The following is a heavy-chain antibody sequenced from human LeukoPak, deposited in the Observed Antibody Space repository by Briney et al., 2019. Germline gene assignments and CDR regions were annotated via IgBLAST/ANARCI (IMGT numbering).Heavy chain of an antibody. CDR1: GYTFTSYG. J-gene: IGHJ4*02. D-gene: IGHD3-10*01. CDR3: ARNMVRGVIIRSDFDY. V-gene: IGHV1-18*01. CDR2: ISAYNGNT. Sequence: ASVKVSCKASGYTFTSYGISWVRQAPGQGLEWMGWISAYNGNTNYAQKLQGRVTMTTDTSTRTAYMELRSLRSDDTAVYYCARNMVRGVIIRSDFDYWGQGTLVTVSS.